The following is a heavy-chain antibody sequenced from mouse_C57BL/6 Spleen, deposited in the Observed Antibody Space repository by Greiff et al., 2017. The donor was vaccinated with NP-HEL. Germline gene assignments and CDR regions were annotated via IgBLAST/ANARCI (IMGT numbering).Heavy chain of an antibody. CDR2: INPSNGGT. Sequence: QVQLQQPGTELVKPGASVKLSCKASGYTFTSYWMHWVKQRPGQGLEWIGNINPSNGGTNYNEKFKSKATLTVDKSSSTAYMQLSSLTSEDSAVDYCARTLYGSGAMDYWGQGTSVTVSS. CDR3: ARTLYGSGAMDY. V-gene: IGHV1-53*01. J-gene: IGHJ4*01. D-gene: IGHD1-1*01. CDR1: GYTFTSYW.